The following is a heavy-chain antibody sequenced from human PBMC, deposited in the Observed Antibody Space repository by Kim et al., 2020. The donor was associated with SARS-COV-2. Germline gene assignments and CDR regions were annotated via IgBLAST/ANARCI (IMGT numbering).Heavy chain of an antibody. Sequence: SETLSLTCTVSGGSISSSSYYWGWIRQPPGKGLEWIGSIYYSGSTYYNPSLKSRVTISVDTSKNQFSLKLSSVTAADTAVYYCARPRPSVVQDAFDIWGQGTMVTVSS. CDR3: ARPRPSVVQDAFDI. D-gene: IGHD2-2*01. CDR1: GGSISSSSYY. CDR2: IYYSGST. J-gene: IGHJ3*02. V-gene: IGHV4-39*01.